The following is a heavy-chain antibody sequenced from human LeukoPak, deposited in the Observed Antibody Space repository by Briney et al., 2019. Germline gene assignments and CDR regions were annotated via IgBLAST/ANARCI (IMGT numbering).Heavy chain of an antibody. CDR2: INPSAVST. V-gene: IGHV1-46*01. D-gene: IGHD3-10*01. J-gene: IGHJ6*03. CDR3: ARHVEAHYYGSGSYYNVNYYYYMDV. CDR1: GYTFTSYF. Sequence: ASVKVSCKASGYTFTSYFMHWVRQAPGQGLEWMGIINPSAVSTTYAQKFQGRLTMTRDMSTSTVYMELSSLRSEDTAVYYCARHVEAHYYGSGSYYNVNYYYYMDVWGKGTTVTISS.